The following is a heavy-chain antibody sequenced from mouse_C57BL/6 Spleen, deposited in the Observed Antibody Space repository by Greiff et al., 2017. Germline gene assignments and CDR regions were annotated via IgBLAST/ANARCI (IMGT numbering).Heavy chain of an antibody. J-gene: IGHJ4*01. D-gene: IGHD2-5*01. V-gene: IGHV1-5*01. CDR2: IYPGNSDT. CDR3: TGKAYYSNYYAMDY. Sequence: EVTLMESGTVLARPGASVKMSCKTSGYTFTSYWMHWVKQRPGPGLEWIGAIYPGNSDTSYNQKFKGKAKLTAVTSASTAYMELSSLTNEDSAVYYCTGKAYYSNYYAMDYWGQGTSVTVSS. CDR1: GYTFTSYW.